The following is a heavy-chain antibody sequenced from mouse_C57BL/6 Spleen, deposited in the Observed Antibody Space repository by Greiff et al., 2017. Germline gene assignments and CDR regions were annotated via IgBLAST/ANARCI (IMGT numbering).Heavy chain of an antibody. Sequence: VKLVESGPGLVAPSQSLSITCTVSGFSLTSYGVHWVRQPPGKGLEWLVVIWSDGSTTYNSALKSRLSISKDNSKSQVFLKMNSLQTDDTAMYYCARAYYSNYGYAMDYWGQGTSVTVSS. V-gene: IGHV2-6*03. J-gene: IGHJ4*01. D-gene: IGHD2-5*01. CDR1: GFSLTSYG. CDR3: ARAYYSNYGYAMDY. CDR2: IWSDGST.